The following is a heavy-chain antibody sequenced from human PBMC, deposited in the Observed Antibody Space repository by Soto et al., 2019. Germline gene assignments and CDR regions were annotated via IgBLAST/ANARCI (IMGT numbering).Heavy chain of an antibody. Sequence: PSETLSLTCAVSGGSISSSNWWSWVRQPPGKGLEWIVEIYHSGITNYNPSLKIRVTISVDKSKNKFSLNLSSVTAADTAVYYCAWEIAAARHNWFDPWGQRTIVTVSS. V-gene: IGHV4-4*02. D-gene: IGHD6-13*01. J-gene: IGHJ5*02. CDR2: IYHSGIT. CDR3: AWEIAAARHNWFDP. CDR1: GGSISSSNW.